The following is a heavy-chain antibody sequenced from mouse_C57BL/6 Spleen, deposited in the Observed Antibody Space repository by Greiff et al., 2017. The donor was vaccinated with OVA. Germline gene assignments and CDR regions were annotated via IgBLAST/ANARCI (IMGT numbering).Heavy chain of an antibody. CDR1: GFTFTDYY. J-gene: IGHJ1*03. CDR3: ARYRPGSSYRYFDV. Sequence: EVKLVESGGGLVQPGGSLSLSCAASGFTFTDYYMSWVRQPPGKALEWLGFIRNKANGYTTEYSSSVKGRFTISRDTSQSILYLQMNALGAEDRATYYCARYRPGSSYRYFDVWGTGTTVTVSS. CDR2: IRNKANGYTT. D-gene: IGHD1-1*01. V-gene: IGHV7-3*01.